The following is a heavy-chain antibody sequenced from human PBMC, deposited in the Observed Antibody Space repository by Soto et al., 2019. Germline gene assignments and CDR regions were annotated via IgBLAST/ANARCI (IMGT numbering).Heavy chain of an antibody. Sequence: PGGSLRLSCAASGFTFSSYEMNWVRQAPGKGLEWVSYISSSGSTIYHADSVKGRFTISRDNAKNSLYLQMNSLRAEDTAVYYCARDSTVTEGAFGYWGQGTLVTVSS. D-gene: IGHD4-17*01. J-gene: IGHJ4*02. V-gene: IGHV3-48*03. CDR3: ARDSTVTEGAFGY. CDR2: ISSSGSTI. CDR1: GFTFSSYE.